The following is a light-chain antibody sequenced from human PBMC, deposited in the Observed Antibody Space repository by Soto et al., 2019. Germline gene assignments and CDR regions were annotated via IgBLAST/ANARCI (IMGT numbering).Light chain of an antibody. V-gene: IGKV1-39*01. J-gene: IGKJ1*01. CDR2: AAT. CDR3: QQSYSIPHT. Sequence: GGRVTLTCRASQSISFYLNWYQQKPGKAPRLLIYAATTLQSGVPLRFSGGVSGADFTLTVSSLQPEDFATYYCQQSYSIPHTFGQGTKVDIK. CDR1: QSISFY.